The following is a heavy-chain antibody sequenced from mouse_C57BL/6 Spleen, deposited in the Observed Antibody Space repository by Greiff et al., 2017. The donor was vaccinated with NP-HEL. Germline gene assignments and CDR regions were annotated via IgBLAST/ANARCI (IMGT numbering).Heavy chain of an antibody. CDR2: IHPNSGST. CDR1: GYTFTSYW. CDR3: ARDPSYYYGSSPSYFDY. D-gene: IGHD1-1*01. J-gene: IGHJ2*01. V-gene: IGHV1-64*01. Sequence: QVHVKQSGAELVKPGASVKLSCKASGYTFTSYWMHWVKQRPGQGLEWIGMIHPNSGSTNYNEKFKSKATLTVDKSSSTAYMQLSSLTSEDSAVYYCARDPSYYYGSSPSYFDYWGQGTTLTVSS.